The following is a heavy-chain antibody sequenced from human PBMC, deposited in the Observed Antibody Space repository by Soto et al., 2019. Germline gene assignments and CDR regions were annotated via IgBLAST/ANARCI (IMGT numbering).Heavy chain of an antibody. CDR2: INHSGST. D-gene: IGHD6-19*01. V-gene: IGHV4-34*01. CDR1: DGSCCGWC. CDR3: ARDGVGGRVSVY. J-gene: IGHJ4*02. Sequence: IMSLTRAVDDGSCCGWCWSWFSQPPGKGLEWIGEINHSGSTNYNPSLKSRVTISVDTSKNQFSLKLSSVTAADTAVYYCARDGVGGRVSVYSGQRTLFSDSS.